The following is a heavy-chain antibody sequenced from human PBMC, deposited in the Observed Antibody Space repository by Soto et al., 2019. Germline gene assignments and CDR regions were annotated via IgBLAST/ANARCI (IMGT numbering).Heavy chain of an antibody. Sequence: PSETLSLTCAVYGGSFSGFYWSWIRQPPGKGLEWIGEINHSGSTNYNPSLKSRVTISVDTSKNQFSLKLSSVTAADTAVYYCARGRSIAARRSSLYYYYMDVWGKGTTVTVSS. V-gene: IGHV4-34*01. CDR2: INHSGST. D-gene: IGHD6-6*01. J-gene: IGHJ6*03. CDR3: ARGRSIAARRSSLYYYYMDV. CDR1: GGSFSGFY.